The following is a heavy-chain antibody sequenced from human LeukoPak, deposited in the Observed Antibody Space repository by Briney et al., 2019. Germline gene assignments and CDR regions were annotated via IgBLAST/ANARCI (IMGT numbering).Heavy chain of an antibody. CDR3: ARSPDFPGIAVDNYFDY. D-gene: IGHD6-19*01. V-gene: IGHV1-69*13. Sequence: RASVKVSCKASGGTFSSYAISWVRQAPGQGLEWMGGIIPIFGTANYAQKFQGRVTITGDESTSTAYMELSSLRSEDTAVYYCARSPDFPGIAVDNYFDYWGQGTLVTVSS. J-gene: IGHJ4*02. CDR2: IIPIFGTA. CDR1: GGTFSSYA.